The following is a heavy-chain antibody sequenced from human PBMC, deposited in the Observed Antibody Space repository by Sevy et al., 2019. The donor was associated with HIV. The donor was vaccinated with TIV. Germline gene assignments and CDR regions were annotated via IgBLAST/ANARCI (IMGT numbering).Heavy chain of an antibody. CDR2: ISAYNGNT. CDR3: ARDRVVVPAASLDY. V-gene: IGHV1-18*04. Sequence: ASVKVSCKASGYTFTSYGISWVRQAPGQGLEWMGWISAYNGNTNYAQKLQGRVTMTTDTSTSTAYMELRSLRPDDTAVYYCARDRVVVPAASLDYWGQGTLVTVSS. J-gene: IGHJ4*02. CDR1: GYTFTSYG. D-gene: IGHD2-2*01.